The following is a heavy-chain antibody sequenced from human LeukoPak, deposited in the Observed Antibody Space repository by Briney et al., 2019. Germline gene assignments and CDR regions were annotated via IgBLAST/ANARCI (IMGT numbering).Heavy chain of an antibody. D-gene: IGHD4-11*01. CDR3: ARDLYTWGFDP. CDR2: ISSSSSTI. Sequence: GGSLRLSCAASGFTFSSYWMHWVRQAPGKGLEWVSYISSSSSTIYYADSVKGRFTISRDNSKNTLYLQMNSLRAEDTAVFYCARDLYTWGFDPWGQGTLVTVSS. J-gene: IGHJ5*02. V-gene: IGHV3-48*01. CDR1: GFTFSSYW.